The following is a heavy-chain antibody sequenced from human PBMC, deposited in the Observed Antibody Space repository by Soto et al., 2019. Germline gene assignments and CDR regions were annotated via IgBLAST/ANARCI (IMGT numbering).Heavy chain of an antibody. V-gene: IGHV3-9*01. D-gene: IGHD3-10*01. CDR2: ISWNSGSI. Sequence: RRLSCAASGFTFDDYAMHWVRQAPGKGLEWVSGISWNSGSIGYADSVKGRFTISRDNAKNSLYLQMNSLRAEDTALYYCAKDLSHGSGSCKGYFDYWGQGTLVTVSS. J-gene: IGHJ4*02. CDR3: AKDLSHGSGSCKGYFDY. CDR1: GFTFDDYA.